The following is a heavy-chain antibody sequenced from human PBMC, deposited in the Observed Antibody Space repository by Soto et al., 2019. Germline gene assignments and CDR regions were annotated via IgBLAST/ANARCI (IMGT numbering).Heavy chain of an antibody. D-gene: IGHD6-19*01. Sequence: QVQLVESGGGVVQPGRSLRLSCAASGFTFSSYGMHWVRQAPGKGLEWVAVISYDGSNKYYADSVKGRFTISRDNSKNTLYLQMNILRAEDTAVYYCAKPPGGWYPPFGYWGQGTLVTVSS. CDR1: GFTFSSYG. CDR3: AKPPGGWYPPFGY. CDR2: ISYDGSNK. V-gene: IGHV3-30*18. J-gene: IGHJ4*02.